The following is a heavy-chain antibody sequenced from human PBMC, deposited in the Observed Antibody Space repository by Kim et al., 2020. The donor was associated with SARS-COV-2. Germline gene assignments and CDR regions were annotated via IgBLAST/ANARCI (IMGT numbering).Heavy chain of an antibody. J-gene: IGHJ4*02. CDR2: ISYDGSNK. V-gene: IGHV3-30*18. CDR3: AKEGRVDGYKYDFDY. D-gene: IGHD5-12*01. Sequence: LSLTCAASGFTFSSYGMHWVRQAPGKGLEWVAVISYDGSNKYYADSVKGRFTISRDNSKNTLYLQMNSLRAEDTAVYYCAKEGRVDGYKYDFDYWGQGTLVTVSS. CDR1: GFTFSSYG.